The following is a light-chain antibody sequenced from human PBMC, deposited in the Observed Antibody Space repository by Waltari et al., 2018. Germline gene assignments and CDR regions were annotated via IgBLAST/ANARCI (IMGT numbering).Light chain of an antibody. Sequence: EIVLTQSPATLSLSPGERAVLSCSASQSFNNYLAWYQQKPGQPPRLLIYDASTRATGIAARLSGSGSGTDFTLTISSLETEDSAVYYCQGRSDWRGLTFGPGTKVDIK. V-gene: IGKV3-11*01. J-gene: IGKJ3*01. CDR3: QGRSDWRGLT. CDR2: DAS. CDR1: QSFNNY.